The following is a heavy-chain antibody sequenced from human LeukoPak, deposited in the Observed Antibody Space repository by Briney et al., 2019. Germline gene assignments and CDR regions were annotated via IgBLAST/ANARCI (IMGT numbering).Heavy chain of an antibody. J-gene: IGHJ4*02. D-gene: IGHD3-22*01. CDR1: GFTFDDYA. CDR2: ISWNSGSI. CDR3: ARDLGDYYDSSGYFPSPADY. V-gene: IGHV3-9*01. Sequence: GGSLRLSCAASGFTFDDYAMHWVRQVPGKGLEWVSGISWNSGSIDYADSAKGRFTISRDNAKNSLYLQMNSLRAEDTALYYCARDLGDYYDSSGYFPSPADYWGQGTLVTVSS.